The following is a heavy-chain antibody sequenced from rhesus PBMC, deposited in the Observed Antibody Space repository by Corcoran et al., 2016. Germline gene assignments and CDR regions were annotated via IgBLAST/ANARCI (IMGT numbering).Heavy chain of an antibody. V-gene: IGHV4-147*01. Sequence: QVQLQESGPGLVKPSETLSLTCGVSDNSISSNYWSWIRQPPGKGLECIGYIYGSRWSTYYNPSLKSRVTISTDTSKNQCSLKLSSVTAADTAVYYCARAPRFGSGWSYFDYWGQGVLVTVSS. J-gene: IGHJ4*01. CDR2: IYGSRWST. D-gene: IGHD6S26*01. CDR3: ARAPRFGSGWSYFDY. CDR1: DNSISSNY.